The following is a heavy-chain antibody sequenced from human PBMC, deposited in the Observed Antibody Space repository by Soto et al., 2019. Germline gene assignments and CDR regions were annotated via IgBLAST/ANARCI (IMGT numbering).Heavy chain of an antibody. CDR1: GGSISSGGYS. Sequence: PSETLSLTCTVSGGSISSGGYSWSWIRQPPGKGLEWIGYIYHGSTYYNPSLKSRVTISVDRSKNQFSLKLSSVTAADTAVYYCARVSMRAIWYYDSSGYFYYWGQGTLVTVSS. CDR3: ARVSMRAIWYYDSSGYFYY. D-gene: IGHD3-22*01. CDR2: IYHGST. J-gene: IGHJ4*02. V-gene: IGHV4-30-2*01.